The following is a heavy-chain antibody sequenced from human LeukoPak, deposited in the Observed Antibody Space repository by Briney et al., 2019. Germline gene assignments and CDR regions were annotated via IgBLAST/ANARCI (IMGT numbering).Heavy chain of an antibody. CDR1: GGTFSSYA. J-gene: IGHJ4*02. V-gene: IGHV1-69*04. Sequence: GASVKVSCKASGGTFSSYAISWVRQAPGQGLEWMGRIIPILGIANYAQKFQGRVTITADESTSTAYMELSSLRSEDTAVYYCATRPYCSSTSCRRKYYFDYWGQGTLVTVSS. CDR2: IIPILGIA. CDR3: ATRPYCSSTSCRRKYYFDY. D-gene: IGHD2-2*01.